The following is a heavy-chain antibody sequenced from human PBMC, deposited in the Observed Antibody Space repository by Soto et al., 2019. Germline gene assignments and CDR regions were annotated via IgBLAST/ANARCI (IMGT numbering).Heavy chain of an antibody. Sequence: SATLSLTCTVSGGSITSSSYYWGWIRQPPGKGLEWIGTIFHGGTTYYDPSLKSRVAISVDTSKNQFSLKLSSVTAADTAVYYCARGRGGYYYGSGSYYKPTDVWGQGTTVTVSS. CDR1: GGSITSSSYY. CDR2: IFHGGTT. V-gene: IGHV4-39*01. CDR3: ARGRGGYYYGSGSYYKPTDV. D-gene: IGHD3-10*01. J-gene: IGHJ6*02.